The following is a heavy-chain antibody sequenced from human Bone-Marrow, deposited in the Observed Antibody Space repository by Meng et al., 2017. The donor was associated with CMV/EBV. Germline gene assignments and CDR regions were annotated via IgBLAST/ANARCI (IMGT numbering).Heavy chain of an antibody. D-gene: IGHD6-13*01. CDR3: AKEPSSWYRPSVDY. CDR1: GFTFSTYA. V-gene: IGHV3-23*01. CDR2: ISGSGTST. J-gene: IGHJ4*02. Sequence: GGSLRLSCAASGFTFSTYAMSWVRQAPGKGLEWVSAISGSGTSTYYADSVKGRFTISRDNSKNTLYLQMNSLRVEDTAVYYCAKEPSSWYRPSVDYWGQGTLVTVSS.